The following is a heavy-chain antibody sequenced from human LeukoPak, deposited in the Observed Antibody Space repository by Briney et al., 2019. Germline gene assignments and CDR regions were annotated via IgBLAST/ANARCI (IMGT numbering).Heavy chain of an antibody. V-gene: IGHV3-66*01. Sequence: GGSLRLSCAASGFTVSSHYMSWVRQAPGKGLKWVSVIYSGGSTYYADSVKGRFTISRDISRSTLYLEMNSLSAEDTAVYYCARASGPIKKNRFDQWGQGTLVTVSS. CDR1: GFTVSSHY. D-gene: IGHD1-26*01. CDR3: ARASGPIKKNRFDQ. J-gene: IGHJ4*02. CDR2: IYSGGST.